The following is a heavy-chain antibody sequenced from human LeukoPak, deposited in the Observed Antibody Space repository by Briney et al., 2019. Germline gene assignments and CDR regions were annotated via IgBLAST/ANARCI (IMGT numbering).Heavy chain of an antibody. D-gene: IGHD6-13*01. V-gene: IGHV3-21*01. CDR2: ISSSSSYI. CDR3: ARGPPNSSSWYVYFDY. Sequence: PGGSLRLSCAASGFTFSSYSMNWVRQAPGKGLEWVSSISSSSSYIYYAGSVKGRFTISRDNAKNSLYLQMNSLRAEDTAVYYCARGPPNSSSWYVYFDYWGQGTLVTVSS. J-gene: IGHJ4*02. CDR1: GFTFSSYS.